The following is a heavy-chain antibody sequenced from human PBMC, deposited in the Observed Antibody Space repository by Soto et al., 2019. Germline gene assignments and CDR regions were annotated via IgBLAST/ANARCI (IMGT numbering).Heavy chain of an antibody. CDR3: AREIYYSMDV. CDR2: IKQDGGEK. Sequence: AGGSLRLSCAASGFTFSSFSMSWVRQAPGKGLEWVANIKQDGGEKYYVDSVKGRFTISRDTAKNSLYLQMNSLRADDTAVYYCAREIYYSMDVWGQGTTVTVSS. V-gene: IGHV3-7*03. J-gene: IGHJ6*02. CDR1: GFTFSSFS.